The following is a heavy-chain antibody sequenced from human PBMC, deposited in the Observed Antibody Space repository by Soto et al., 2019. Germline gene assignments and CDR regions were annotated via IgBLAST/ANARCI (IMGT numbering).Heavy chain of an antibody. D-gene: IGHD3-3*01. CDR1: GASFSSGDYY. V-gene: IGHV4-31*03. Sequence: QVQLQESGPGLVKPSQTLSLTCTVSGASFSSGDYYWNWIRQHPGKGLEWIGYIYYTGNTYYNPSLMCRVTISLDTSKNHFSLNLTSVTAADTAVYYCARPTGTIFSFDIWGQGTMVTVSS. CDR2: IYYTGNT. J-gene: IGHJ3*02. CDR3: ARPTGTIFSFDI.